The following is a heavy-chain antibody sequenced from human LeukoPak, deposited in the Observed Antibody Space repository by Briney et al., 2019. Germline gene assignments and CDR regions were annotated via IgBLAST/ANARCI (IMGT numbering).Heavy chain of an antibody. J-gene: IGHJ3*02. CDR3: ASRRDCSGGSCYAHDAFDI. D-gene: IGHD2-15*01. CDR2: INPNSGGT. V-gene: IGHV1-2*02. CDR1: GYTFTGYY. Sequence: ASVKVSCKASGYTFTGYYMHWVRQAPGQGLEWMGWINPNSGGTNYAQKFQGRVTMTRDTSISTAYMELSRLRSDDTAVYYCASRRDCSGGSCYAHDAFDIWGQGTMVTVSS.